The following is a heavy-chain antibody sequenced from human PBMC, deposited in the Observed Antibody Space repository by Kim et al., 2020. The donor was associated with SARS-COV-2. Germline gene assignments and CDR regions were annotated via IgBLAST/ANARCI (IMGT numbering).Heavy chain of an antibody. D-gene: IGHD2-15*01. Sequence: SETLSLTCTVSGGSISSSSYYWGWIRQPPGKGLEWIGSIYYSGSTYYNPSLKSRVTISVDTSKNQFSLKLSSVTAADTAVYYCARKWSPPVVAHYYYGMDVWGQGTTVTVSS. CDR2: IYYSGST. J-gene: IGHJ6*02. V-gene: IGHV4-39*01. CDR3: ARKWSPPVVAHYYYGMDV. CDR1: GGSISSSSYY.